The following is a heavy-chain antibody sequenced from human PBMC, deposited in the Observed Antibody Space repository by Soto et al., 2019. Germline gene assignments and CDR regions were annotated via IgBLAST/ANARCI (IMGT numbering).Heavy chain of an antibody. Sequence: QVQLVESGGGVVQPGRSLRLSCAASGFTFSSYAMHWVRQAPGKGLEWVAVISYDGSNKYYADSVKGRFTISRDNSKNTLYLQMNSLRTEDTAVYYFASNVFLDLWGRGTLVTVSS. D-gene: IGHD2-21*01. CDR1: GFTFSSYA. CDR2: ISYDGSNK. J-gene: IGHJ2*01. V-gene: IGHV3-30-3*01. CDR3: ASNVFLDL.